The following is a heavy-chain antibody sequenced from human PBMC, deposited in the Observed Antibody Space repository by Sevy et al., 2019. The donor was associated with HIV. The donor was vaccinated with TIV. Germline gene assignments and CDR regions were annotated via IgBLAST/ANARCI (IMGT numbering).Heavy chain of an antibody. CDR3: ARGGETPRGFDP. V-gene: IGHV4-4*02. Sequence: SETLSLTCAVSGGSIRSVYWWHWVRQPPGKGLEWIGEIYHRGYTNYNPSLKSRVTISVYNFKNQFSLNLYSVTAADTAVYYCARGGETPRGFDPWGQGSLVTVSS. J-gene: IGHJ5*02. CDR1: GGSIRSVYW. D-gene: IGHD3-16*01. CDR2: IYHRGYT.